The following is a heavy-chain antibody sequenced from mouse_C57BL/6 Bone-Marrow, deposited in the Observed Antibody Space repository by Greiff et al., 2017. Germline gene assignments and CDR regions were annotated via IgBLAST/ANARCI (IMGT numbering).Heavy chain of an antibody. CDR1: GYTFTSYG. Sequence: QVQLQQSGAELARPGASVKLSCKASGYTFTSYGISWVKQRTGQGLEWIGEIYPRSGNTYYNEKFKGKATLTADKSSSTAYMELRSLTSEDSAVYFCAREGYYGSSLWYAMDYWGQGTSVTVSS. CDR2: IYPRSGNT. J-gene: IGHJ4*01. D-gene: IGHD1-1*01. V-gene: IGHV1-81*01. CDR3: AREGYYGSSLWYAMDY.